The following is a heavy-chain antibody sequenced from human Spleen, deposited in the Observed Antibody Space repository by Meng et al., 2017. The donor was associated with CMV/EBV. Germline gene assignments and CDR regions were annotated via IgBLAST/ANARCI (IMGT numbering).Heavy chain of an antibody. CDR3: AREGQQLIYYYGMDV. CDR2: ISSRSTTI. V-gene: IGHV3-48*04. J-gene: IGHJ6*02. Sequence: GGSLRLSCAASGFTFSSYAMSWVRQAPGKGLEWISHISSRSTTIYYADSVKGRFTISRDNARNSVYLQMNSLRAGDTAVYYCAREGQQLIYYYGMDVWGQGTTVTVSS. CDR1: GFTFSSYA. D-gene: IGHD6-13*01.